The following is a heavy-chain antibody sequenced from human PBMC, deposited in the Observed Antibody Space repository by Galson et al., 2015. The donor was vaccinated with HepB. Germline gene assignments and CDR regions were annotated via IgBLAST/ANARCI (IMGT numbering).Heavy chain of an antibody. J-gene: IGHJ4*02. CDR3: ASTFGSYQHDY. V-gene: IGHV1-2*02. D-gene: IGHD1-26*01. CDR2: INPNGGAT. CDR1: GYTFTGYN. Sequence: SVKVSCKASGYTFTGYNMHWVRQAPGQGLEWMGWINPNGGATKYAQKFQGRVTVTSDTSISTAYMELSGLRSDDAAVYYCASTFGSYQHDYWGQGTLVTVSS.